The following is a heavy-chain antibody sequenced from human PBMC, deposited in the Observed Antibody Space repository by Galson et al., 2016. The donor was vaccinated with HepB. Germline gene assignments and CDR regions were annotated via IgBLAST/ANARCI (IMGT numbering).Heavy chain of an antibody. Sequence: SLRLSCAASGLTVSSNYMSWVRQAPGKGLEWVSLISSDGRTHYADSVKGRFTVSRDNSKNTLHLQMNSLRAEDTAVYYCARDPGFSSFDYWGQGTQVTVSS. D-gene: IGHD6-13*01. CDR1: GLTVSSNY. V-gene: IGHV3-66*01. J-gene: IGHJ4*02. CDR2: ISSDGRT. CDR3: ARDPGFSSFDY.